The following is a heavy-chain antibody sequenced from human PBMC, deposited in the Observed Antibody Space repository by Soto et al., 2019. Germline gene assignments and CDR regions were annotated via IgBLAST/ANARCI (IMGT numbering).Heavy chain of an antibody. CDR1: GGSISNFY. Sequence: SETLSLTCTVSGGSISNFYWSWIRQPPGKGLEWIGYVYYTGSTSYNPSLKRRVTLSVDTSRNQFSLKLSSVTAADTAVYYCARHVTAAAGPYYYYYYGMDVWGQGTTVTVSS. CDR2: VYYTGST. V-gene: IGHV4-59*08. J-gene: IGHJ6*02. CDR3: ARHVTAAAGPYYYYYYGMDV. D-gene: IGHD6-13*01.